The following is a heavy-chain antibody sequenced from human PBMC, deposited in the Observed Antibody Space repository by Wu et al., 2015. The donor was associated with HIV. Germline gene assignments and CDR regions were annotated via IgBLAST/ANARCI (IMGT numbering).Heavy chain of an antibody. CDR3: ATSYYGSGTYPTFYYYYAMDV. V-gene: IGHV1-69*13. J-gene: IGHJ6*02. CDR1: GGTFSTYG. D-gene: IGHD3-10*01. Sequence: QVQLVQSGAEVKKPGSSVRVSCKASGGTFSTYGVSWVRQAPGQGLEWMGRIVPLFDAPNYAQRFHDRLTITADGSTTTAYMELSGLKSEDTAVYYCATSYYGSGTYPTFYYYYAMDVWGQGTTVTVSS. CDR2: IVPLFDAP.